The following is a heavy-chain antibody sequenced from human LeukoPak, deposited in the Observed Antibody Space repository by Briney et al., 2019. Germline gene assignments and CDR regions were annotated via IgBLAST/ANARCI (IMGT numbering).Heavy chain of an antibody. CDR1: GFTFSSYA. D-gene: IGHD3-10*01. Sequence: PGGSLRLSCAASGFTFSSYAMHCVRQPPSKGLEWVAVISYDGSNKFYADSVTGRFTISRNNSNNTLYLQMNSLRAADTAVYYCAKSLWCEELSPTDYWGQGTLVTVSS. CDR2: ISYDGSNK. CDR3: AKSLWCEELSPTDY. J-gene: IGHJ4*02. V-gene: IGHV3-30*18.